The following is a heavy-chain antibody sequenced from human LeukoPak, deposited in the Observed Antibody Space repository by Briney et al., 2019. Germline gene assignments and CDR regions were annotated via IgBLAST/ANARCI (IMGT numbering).Heavy chain of an antibody. CDR3: ARRPGSGSRHFDY. Sequence: SETLSLTCTVSGGSISTSSYYWSWIRQPPGKWPEWIGTIYYTGSTYYNPSLKSRVTISVDASKNQFSLILSSVTAADTAVYYCARRPGSGSRHFDYWGQGTLVTVSS. CDR1: GGSISTSSYY. CDR2: IYYTGST. V-gene: IGHV4-39*01. D-gene: IGHD3-10*01. J-gene: IGHJ4*02.